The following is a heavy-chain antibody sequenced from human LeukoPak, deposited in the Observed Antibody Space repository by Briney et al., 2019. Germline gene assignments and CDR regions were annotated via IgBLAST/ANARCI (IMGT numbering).Heavy chain of an antibody. V-gene: IGHV1-2*02. Sequence: ASVKVSCKASGYTFTGYYIHWVRQAPGQGLEWMGWINPNSGGTNYAQKFQGRVTMTRDTSISTAYLQWSSLKASDTAMYYCARHDYYDSSGSDYWGQGTLVTVSS. CDR1: GYTFTGYY. CDR3: ARHDYYDSSGSDY. D-gene: IGHD3-22*01. J-gene: IGHJ4*02. CDR2: INPNSGGT.